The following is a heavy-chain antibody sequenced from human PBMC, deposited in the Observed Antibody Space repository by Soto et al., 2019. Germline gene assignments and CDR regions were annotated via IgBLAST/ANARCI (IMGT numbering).Heavy chain of an antibody. V-gene: IGHV1-18*01. D-gene: IGHD6-13*01. CDR3: ARVPTSIAAAGTLDY. CDR1: GYTFTSYG. CDR2: ISAYNGNK. Sequence: ASVKVSGKASGYTFTSYGISWVRQAPGQGLEWMGWISAYNGNKNYAQKLQGRVTMTTDTATSTAYMELRSLRSDDTAVYYWARVPTSIAAAGTLDYWGQGTLVTVSS. J-gene: IGHJ4*02.